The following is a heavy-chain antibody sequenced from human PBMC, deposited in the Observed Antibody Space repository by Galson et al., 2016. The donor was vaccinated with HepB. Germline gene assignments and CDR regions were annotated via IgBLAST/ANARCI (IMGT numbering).Heavy chain of an antibody. CDR3: ARGTTAYFDY. V-gene: IGHV6-1*01. D-gene: IGHD1-1*01. CDR1: GDSVSSNSAA. Sequence: CAISGDSVSSNSAAWNWIRQSPSRGLEWLGRTCYRAKWYNDYAVSVKSRITINPDTSKNQFSLQLNSVTPEDTAVYFCARGTTAYFDYWGQGTLVTVSS. CDR2: TCYRAKWYN. J-gene: IGHJ4*02.